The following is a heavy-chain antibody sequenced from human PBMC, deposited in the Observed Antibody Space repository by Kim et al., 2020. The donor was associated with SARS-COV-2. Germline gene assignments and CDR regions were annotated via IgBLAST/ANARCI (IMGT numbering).Heavy chain of an antibody. V-gene: IGHV3-23*01. CDR1: GFTFSSYA. CDR2: ISDSGGNT. J-gene: IGHJ5*02. Sequence: GGSLRLSCAASGFTFSSYAMSWVRQAPGKGLEWVSAISDSGGNTYYADSVKGRFTISRDNSKNTLYLQMNSLRAEDTAVYYCAKELGGVVRGQFDPWGQGTLVTVSS. D-gene: IGHD3-10*01. CDR3: AKELGGVVRGQFDP.